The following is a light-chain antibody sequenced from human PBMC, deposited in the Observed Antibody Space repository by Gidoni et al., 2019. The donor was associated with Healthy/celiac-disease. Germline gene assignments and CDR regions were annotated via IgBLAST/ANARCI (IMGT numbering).Light chain of an antibody. CDR3: QQYNNWPPVT. CDR2: GAS. Sequence: PATLSVSPGERATLSCRASQSVSSNLAWYQQKPGQAPRLLIYGASTRATGIPARFSGSGSGTEFTLTISSLQSEDFAVYYCQQYNNWPPVTFGQGTKVEIK. CDR1: QSVSSN. J-gene: IGKJ1*01. V-gene: IGKV3-15*01.